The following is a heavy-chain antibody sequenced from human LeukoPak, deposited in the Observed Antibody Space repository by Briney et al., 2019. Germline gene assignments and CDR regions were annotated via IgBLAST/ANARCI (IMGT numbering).Heavy chain of an antibody. CDR1: GYTLTELS. CDR2: FDPEDGET. CDR3: AAWGIAAAGRTEIDY. J-gene: IGHJ4*02. Sequence: ASVKVSCKVSGYTLTELSMHWVRQAPGKGLGWMGGFDPEDGETIYAQKFQGRVTMTEDTSTDTAYMELSSLRSEDTAVYYCAAWGIAAAGRTEIDYWGQGTLVTVSS. V-gene: IGHV1-24*01. D-gene: IGHD6-13*01.